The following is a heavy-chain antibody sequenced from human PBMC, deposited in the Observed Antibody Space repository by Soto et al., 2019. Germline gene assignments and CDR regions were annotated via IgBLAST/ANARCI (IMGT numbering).Heavy chain of an antibody. CDR1: GGSISSHY. CDR3: ARGPSGSGSLSGGFDY. Sequence: QVQLQESGPGLVKPSETLSLSCTVSGGSISSHYWSWIRQPAGKGLEWIGRIYSTGSTNYNPSLKSQVTMSVDTSNNQFSLKLDSVTAADTGVYYCARGPSGSGSLSGGFDYWGQGTLVTVSS. D-gene: IGHD3-10*01. CDR2: IYSTGST. V-gene: IGHV4-4*07. J-gene: IGHJ4*02.